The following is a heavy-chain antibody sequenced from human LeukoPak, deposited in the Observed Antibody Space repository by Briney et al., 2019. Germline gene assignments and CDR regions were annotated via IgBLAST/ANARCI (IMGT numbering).Heavy chain of an antibody. D-gene: IGHD2-15*01. J-gene: IGHJ3*02. Sequence: SETLSLTCTVSGGSISSYYWSWIRQPPGKGLEWIGYIYYSGSTNYNPSLKSRVTISVDTSKNQFSLKLSPVTAAAPAVYYCARQREYCSGRICYDDYAFDIWGQGTMVTVSS. CDR1: GGSISSYY. CDR3: ARQREYCSGRICYDDYAFDI. V-gene: IGHV4-59*08. CDR2: IYYSGST.